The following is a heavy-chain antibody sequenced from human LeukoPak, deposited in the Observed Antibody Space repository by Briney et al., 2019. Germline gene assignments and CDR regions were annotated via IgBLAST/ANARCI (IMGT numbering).Heavy chain of an antibody. CDR2: INPNSGGT. Sequence: ASVKVSCKASGYTFTDYYMHWVRQAPGQGLEWMGWINPNSGGTNYAQKFQGSVTMTRDTSISTAYMELSRLRSDDTAVYYCARARVATGPFFIDYWGQGTLVTVSS. CDR3: ARARVATGPFFIDY. CDR1: GYTFTDYY. V-gene: IGHV1-2*02. J-gene: IGHJ4*02. D-gene: IGHD5-12*01.